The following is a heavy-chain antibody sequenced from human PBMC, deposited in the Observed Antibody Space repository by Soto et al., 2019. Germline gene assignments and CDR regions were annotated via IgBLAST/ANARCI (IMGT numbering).Heavy chain of an antibody. CDR2: IYYSGST. CDR1: GGSISSGDYY. Sequence: NPSETLSLTCTVSGGSISSGDYYWSWIRQPPGKGLEWIGYIYYSGSTYYNPSLKSRVTISVDTSKNQFSLKLTSVTAADTAVYYCARYQKGPFDYWDQGXLVTVYS. D-gene: IGHD2-2*01. V-gene: IGHV4-30-4*01. CDR3: ARYQKGPFDY. J-gene: IGHJ4*02.